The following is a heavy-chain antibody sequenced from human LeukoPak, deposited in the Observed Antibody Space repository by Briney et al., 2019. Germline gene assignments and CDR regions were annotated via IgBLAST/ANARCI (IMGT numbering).Heavy chain of an antibody. J-gene: IGHJ4*02. Sequence: PGGSLRLSCAASGFTFSSYWMHWVRQAPGKGLVWVSRINTVGSSTSYADSVKGRFTISRDDAKNTLYLQMNSLRADDTAVYYCARVMGSTSVDYWGQGTLVTVSS. D-gene: IGHD2-2*01. CDR3: ARVMGSTSVDY. V-gene: IGHV3-74*01. CDR1: GFTFSSYW. CDR2: INTVGSST.